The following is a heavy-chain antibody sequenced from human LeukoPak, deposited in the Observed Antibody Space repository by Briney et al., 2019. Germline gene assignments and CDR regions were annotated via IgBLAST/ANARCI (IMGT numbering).Heavy chain of an antibody. CDR1: GFTFSSYA. J-gene: IGHJ4*02. Sequence: GRSLRLSCAASGFTFSSYAMHWVRQAPGKGLEWVAVISYDGSNKYYADSVKGRFTISRDNSKNTLYLQMNSLRAEDTAVYYCANVEGRGALWGQGTLVTVSS. D-gene: IGHD3-10*01. V-gene: IGHV3-30*04. CDR3: ANVEGRGAL. CDR2: ISYDGSNK.